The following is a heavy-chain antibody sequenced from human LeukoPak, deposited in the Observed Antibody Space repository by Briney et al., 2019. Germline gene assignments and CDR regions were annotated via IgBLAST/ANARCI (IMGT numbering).Heavy chain of an antibody. D-gene: IGHD3-9*01. CDR1: GYSFTSYW. Sequence: GESLKISCKASGYSFTSYWSGWVRQMPGKGLEWRGIIYPGDADTRYSPSFQGQVTISADKSISTAYLQWSSLKASDTAMYYCARRRILTGYYYYFDYWGQGTLVTVSS. CDR2: IYPGDADT. V-gene: IGHV5-51*01. CDR3: ARRRILTGYYYYFDY. J-gene: IGHJ4*02.